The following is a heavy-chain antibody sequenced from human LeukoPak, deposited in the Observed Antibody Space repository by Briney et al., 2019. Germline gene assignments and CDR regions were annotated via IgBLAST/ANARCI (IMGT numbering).Heavy chain of an antibody. V-gene: IGHV3-21*01. CDR3: ARDAQWLVPEGYFYYMDV. Sequence: PGGSLRLSCAGSGFTFSCYSMNWFRQAPGKGLERVSSISSRSTNIFYADSVKGRFTISRDNAKNSLYLQMNSLGAEDTAVYYCARDAQWLVPEGYFYYMDVWGKGTTVTVSS. CDR2: ISSRSTNI. D-gene: IGHD6-19*01. CDR1: GFTFSCYS. J-gene: IGHJ6*03.